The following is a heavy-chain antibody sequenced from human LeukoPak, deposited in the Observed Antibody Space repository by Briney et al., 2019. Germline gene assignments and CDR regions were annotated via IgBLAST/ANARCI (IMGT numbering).Heavy chain of an antibody. V-gene: IGHV4-59*08. Sequence: KPSETLSLTCSVSGGSMNNYYWSWIRQPPGKGLEWIGYIYFSGSSNYNPSLKSRVTMSVDTSKNQFSLKLSSVTAADTAVYYCARHVRSGYNFLDYWGQGNLVTVSS. CDR2: IYFSGSS. CDR3: ARHVRSGYNFLDY. D-gene: IGHD5-24*01. CDR1: GGSMNNYY. J-gene: IGHJ4*02.